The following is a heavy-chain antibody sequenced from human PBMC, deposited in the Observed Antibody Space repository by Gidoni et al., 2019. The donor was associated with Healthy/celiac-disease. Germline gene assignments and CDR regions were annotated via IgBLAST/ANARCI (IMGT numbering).Heavy chain of an antibody. D-gene: IGHD6-6*01. V-gene: IGHV3-15*01. CDR3: TTEEYSSSSAFDI. Sequence: EVQLVESGGGLVKPGGSLRLSCAASGFTFSNAWMSWVRQAPGKGLEWVGRIKSKTDGGTTDYAAPVKGRFTISRDDSKNTLYLQMNSLKTEDTAVYYCTTEEYSSSSAFDIWGQGTMVTVSS. J-gene: IGHJ3*02. CDR1: GFTFSNAW. CDR2: IKSKTDGGTT.